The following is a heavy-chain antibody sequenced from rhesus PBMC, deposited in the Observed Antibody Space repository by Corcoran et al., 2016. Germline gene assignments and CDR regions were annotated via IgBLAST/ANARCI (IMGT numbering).Heavy chain of an antibody. CDR2: ISNGGCST. Sequence: EVQLVESGGGLVQPGGARRLSCAASGSTFSRYGIGWVRQAPGKGLDWVSYISNGGCSTYYADSVKGRFTISRDNSKNTLSLQMNSLRAEDTAVYYCAKSPQLGKAYYFDYWGQGVLVTVSS. CDR3: AKSPQLGKAYYFDY. D-gene: IGHD7-45*01. V-gene: IGHV3S5*01. CDR1: GSTFSRYG. J-gene: IGHJ4*01.